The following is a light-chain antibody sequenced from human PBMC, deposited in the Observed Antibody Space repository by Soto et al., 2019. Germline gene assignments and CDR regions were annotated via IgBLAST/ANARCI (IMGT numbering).Light chain of an antibody. CDR1: RSNIGSNA. CDR3: AAWDDSLNARGV. J-gene: IGLJ3*02. Sequence: QSVLTQPPSASGTPGQRVTISCSGSRSNIGSNAVSWYQQLPGTAPKLLIYNDNQRPSGVPDRFSASKSGTSASLAISGLQSEDEADYYCAAWDDSLNARGVFGGGTK. CDR2: NDN. V-gene: IGLV1-44*01.